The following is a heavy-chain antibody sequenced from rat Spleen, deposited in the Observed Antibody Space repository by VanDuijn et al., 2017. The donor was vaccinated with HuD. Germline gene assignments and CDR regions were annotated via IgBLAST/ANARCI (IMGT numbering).Heavy chain of an antibody. CDR2: ISTSGGST. CDR3: VTTYFGYGYFDY. V-gene: IGHV5-46*01. CDR1: GFTFSSFP. Sequence: EVQLVESGGGLVQPGRSLKLSCAASGFTFSSFPMAWVRQAPTKGLEWVATISTSGGSTYYRDSVKGRFTISRDNTRNTLYLQMDSLKSEDTATYYCVTTYFGYGYFDYWGQGVMVTVSS. J-gene: IGHJ2*01. D-gene: IGHD1-9*01.